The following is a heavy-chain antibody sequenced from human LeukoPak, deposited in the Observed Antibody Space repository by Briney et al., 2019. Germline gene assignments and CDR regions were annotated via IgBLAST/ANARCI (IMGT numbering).Heavy chain of an antibody. D-gene: IGHD3-10*02. CDR2: ISSSGSTI. Sequence: GGSLRLSCAASGFTFSSYEMNWVRQAPGKGLEWVSYISSSGSTIYYADSVKGRFTIARDNAKNSLYLQMNSLRAEDTAVYYCAELGITMIGGVWGKGTTVTVSS. CDR1: GFTFSSYE. V-gene: IGHV3-48*03. CDR3: AELGITMIGGV. J-gene: IGHJ6*04.